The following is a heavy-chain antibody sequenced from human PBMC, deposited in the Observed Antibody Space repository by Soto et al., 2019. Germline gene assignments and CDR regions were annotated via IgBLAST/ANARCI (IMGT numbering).Heavy chain of an antibody. Sequence: GGSLRLSCAASGFTFSSYAMSWVRQAPGKGLEWVSAISGSGGSTYYADSVKGRFTISRDNSKNTLYLQMNSLRAEDTAVYYCAKGQESYYDSSGYYYVGYWGQGTLVTVPQ. J-gene: IGHJ4*02. CDR1: GFTFSSYA. V-gene: IGHV3-23*01. CDR2: ISGSGGST. D-gene: IGHD3-22*01. CDR3: AKGQESYYDSSGYYYVGY.